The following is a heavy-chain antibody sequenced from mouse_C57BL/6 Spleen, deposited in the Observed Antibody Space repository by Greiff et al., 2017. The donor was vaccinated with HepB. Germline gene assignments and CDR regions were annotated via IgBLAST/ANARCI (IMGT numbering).Heavy chain of an antibody. CDR3: ARPYGNYHYAMDY. CDR1: GYAFSSSW. CDR2: IYPGDGDT. Sequence: QVQLQQSGPELVKPGASVKISCKASGYAFSSSWMNWVKQRPGKGLEWIGRIYPGDGDTNYNGKFKGKATLTADKSSSPAYMQLSSLTSEDSAVYFCARPYGNYHYAMDYWGQGTSVIVSS. V-gene: IGHV1-82*01. D-gene: IGHD2-1*01. J-gene: IGHJ4*01.